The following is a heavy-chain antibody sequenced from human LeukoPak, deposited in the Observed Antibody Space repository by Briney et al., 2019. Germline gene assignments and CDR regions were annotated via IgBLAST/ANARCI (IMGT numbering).Heavy chain of an antibody. D-gene: IGHD6-19*01. CDR2: ISGDGGST. CDR1: GFTFDDYA. Sequence: GSLRLSCAASGFTFDDYAMHWVRQAPGKGLEWVSLISGDGGSTYYADSVKGRFTISRDNSKNSLYLQMNSLRTEDTALYYCAKDIRVYSSGWYSNWYFDLWGRGTLVTVSS. CDR3: AKDIRVYSSGWYSNWYFDL. J-gene: IGHJ2*01. V-gene: IGHV3-43*02.